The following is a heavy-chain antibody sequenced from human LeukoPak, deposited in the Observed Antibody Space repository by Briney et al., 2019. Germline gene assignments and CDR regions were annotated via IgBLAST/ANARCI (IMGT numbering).Heavy chain of an antibody. D-gene: IGHD3/OR15-3a*01. CDR1: GGSFSGYY. Sequence: SETLSLTCAVYGGSFSGYYWSWIRQPPGKGLEWIGSIYYSGNTYYNASLKSQVSISIDTSKNRFSLKLTSVTAADTAVYYCARQTGSGLFILPGGQGTLVTVSS. V-gene: IGHV4-34*01. CDR3: ARQTGSGLFILP. CDR2: IYYSGNT. J-gene: IGHJ4*02.